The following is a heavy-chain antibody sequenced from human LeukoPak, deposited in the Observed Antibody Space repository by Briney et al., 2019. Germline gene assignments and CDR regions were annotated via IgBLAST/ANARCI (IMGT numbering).Heavy chain of an antibody. Sequence: GGSLRLSCAASGFTFSSYEMHWVRQVPGKWLEWVSYISSGGSTIYYADSVKGRFTISRDNAKNSLYLQMNSLRAEDTAVYYCARDTDYGGPFDYWGQGTLVTVSS. J-gene: IGHJ4*02. CDR2: ISSGGSTI. CDR1: GFTFSSYE. CDR3: ARDTDYGGPFDY. D-gene: IGHD4-23*01. V-gene: IGHV3-48*03.